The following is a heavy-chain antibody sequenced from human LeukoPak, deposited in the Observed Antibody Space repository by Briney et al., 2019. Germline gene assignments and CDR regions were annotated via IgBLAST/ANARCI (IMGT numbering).Heavy chain of an antibody. D-gene: IGHD6-13*01. J-gene: IGHJ4*02. CDR2: IYYSGST. CDR3: ARVGWQLIDY. V-gene: IGHV4-39*07. CDR1: GGSISSSSYY. Sequence: PSETLSLTCTVSGGSISSSSYYWGWIRQPPGKGLEWIGSIYYSGSTYYNPSLKSRVTISVDTSKNQFSLKLSSVTAADTAVYYCARVGWQLIDYWGQGTLVTVSS.